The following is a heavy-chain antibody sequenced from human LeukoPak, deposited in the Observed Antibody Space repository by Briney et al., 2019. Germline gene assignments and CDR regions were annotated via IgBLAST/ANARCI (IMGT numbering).Heavy chain of an antibody. V-gene: IGHV3-21*01. CDR1: GFTFSSYS. Sequence: GGSLRLSCAASGFTFSSYSMNWVRQAPGKGLEWVSSISSSSSYIYHADSVKGRFTISRDNAKNSLYLQMNSLRAEDTAVYYCAREPRYYYGMDVWGKGTTVTVSS. J-gene: IGHJ6*04. CDR3: AREPRYYYGMDV. CDR2: ISSSSSYI.